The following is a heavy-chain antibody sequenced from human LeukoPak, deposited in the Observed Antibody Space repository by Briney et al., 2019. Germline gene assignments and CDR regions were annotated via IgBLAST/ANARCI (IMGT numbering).Heavy chain of an antibody. CDR3: AGLLVCSITSCYGVDY. D-gene: IGHD2-2*01. Sequence: GGSLRLSCVASGFTFSTSSMNWVRQAPGKGLEWISYISSSSGTIYYADSVKGRFTISRDNARNSLYLQMSSLRAEDTAVYYCAGLLVCSITSCYGVDYWGQGTLVTDSS. CDR1: GFTFSTSS. V-gene: IGHV3-48*01. J-gene: IGHJ4*02. CDR2: ISSSSGTI.